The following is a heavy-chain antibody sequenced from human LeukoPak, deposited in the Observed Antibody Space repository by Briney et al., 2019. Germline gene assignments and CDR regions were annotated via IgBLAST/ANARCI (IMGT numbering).Heavy chain of an antibody. Sequence: GRSLRLSCATSGFTFDDYAMHWVRQAPGKGLEWVSGISWNSGSIGYADSVKGRFTISRDNAKNSLYLQMNSLRAEDTALYYCAKERGSGSYLWGQGTLVTVSS. V-gene: IGHV3-9*01. J-gene: IGHJ4*02. CDR1: GFTFDDYA. CDR3: AKERGSGSYL. CDR2: ISWNSGSI. D-gene: IGHD3-10*01.